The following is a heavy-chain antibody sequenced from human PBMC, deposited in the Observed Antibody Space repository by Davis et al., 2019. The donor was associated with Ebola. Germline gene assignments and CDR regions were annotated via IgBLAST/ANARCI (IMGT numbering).Heavy chain of an antibody. J-gene: IGHJ2*01. D-gene: IGHD6-19*01. Sequence: SLKISCAASGFTFDDYAMHWVRQAPGKGLEWVSGISWNSGSIGYADSVKGRFTISRDNAKNSLYLQMNSLRAEDTALYYCAKDKSSGYWYFDLWGRGTLVTVSS. CDR3: AKDKSSGYWYFDL. CDR1: GFTFDDYA. CDR2: ISWNSGSI. V-gene: IGHV3-9*01.